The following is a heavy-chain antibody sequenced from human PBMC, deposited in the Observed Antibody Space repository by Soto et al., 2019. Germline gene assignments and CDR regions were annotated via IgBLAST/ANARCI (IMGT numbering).Heavy chain of an antibody. CDR3: AGPIDYGDYN. Sequence: QLVQSGAEVKKPGASVKVSCKASGYTFTNYGISWVRQAPGQGLEWMGWISVYNGHTNYAQNLQGRVTMTTDTSTSTAYMELRSLRSADTAMYYCAGPIDYGDYNWGQGTLVTVSS. CDR1: GYTFTNYG. V-gene: IGHV1-18*01. J-gene: IGHJ4*02. CDR2: ISVYNGHT. D-gene: IGHD4-17*01.